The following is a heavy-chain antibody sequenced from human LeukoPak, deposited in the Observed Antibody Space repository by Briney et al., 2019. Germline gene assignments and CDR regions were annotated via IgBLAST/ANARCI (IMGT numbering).Heavy chain of an antibody. Sequence: GGSLRLSCAASGFTFDDYAMHWVRQAPGKGLEWVSGISWNSGSIGYADSVKGRFTISRDDAKNSLYLQMNSLRAEDTALYYCLTSHFDYWGQGTLVTVSS. CDR1: GFTFDDYA. CDR2: ISWNSGSI. CDR3: LTSHFDY. J-gene: IGHJ4*02. V-gene: IGHV3-9*01.